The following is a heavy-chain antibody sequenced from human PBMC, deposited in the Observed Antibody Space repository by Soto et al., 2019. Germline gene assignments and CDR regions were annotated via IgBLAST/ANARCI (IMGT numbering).Heavy chain of an antibody. CDR2: VSGSGASV. J-gene: IGHJ5*02. CDR1: GFTFSTYT. D-gene: IGHD3-3*01. CDR3: AKDLPLWSGYSFSENH. V-gene: IGHV3-23*04. Sequence: EVQVVESGGDLVKPGGSLRLSCASSGFTFSTYTMNWVRQAPGKGLEWVSSVSGSGASVHLPDFLKGRFSSSRDNSKNTVYLELNNLRVDDTAVYYCAKDLPLWSGYSFSENHWGQGTLVTVSS.